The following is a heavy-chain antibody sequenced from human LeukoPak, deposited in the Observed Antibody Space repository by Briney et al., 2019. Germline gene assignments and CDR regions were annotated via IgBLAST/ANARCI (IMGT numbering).Heavy chain of an antibody. CDR3: ARDYDSSGYHYWYFDL. CDR1: GFSVSSNY. Sequence: GGSLSLSCAASGFSVSSNYMSWVPKAPAKGLEWVSVIYSGGSTYYADSVKGRFTISRDSSKNTLYLQMNSLRAEDTAVYYCARDYDSSGYHYWYFDLWGRGTLVTVSS. V-gene: IGHV3-53*01. D-gene: IGHD3-22*01. CDR2: IYSGGST. J-gene: IGHJ2*01.